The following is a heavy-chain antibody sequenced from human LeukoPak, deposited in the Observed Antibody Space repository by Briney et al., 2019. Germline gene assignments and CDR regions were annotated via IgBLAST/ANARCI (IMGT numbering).Heavy chain of an antibody. J-gene: IGHJ6*03. V-gene: IGHV4-4*02. CDR3: AKGSGYEAQYYYYYMDV. D-gene: IGHD5-12*01. CDR2: IYHSGST. Sequence: PSGTLSLTCAVSGGSISSSNWWSWVRQPPGKGLEWIGEIYHSGSTNYNPSLKSRVTISVDKSKNQFSLKLSSVTAADTAVYYCAKGSGYEAQYYYYYMDVWGKGTTVTISS. CDR1: GGSISSSNW.